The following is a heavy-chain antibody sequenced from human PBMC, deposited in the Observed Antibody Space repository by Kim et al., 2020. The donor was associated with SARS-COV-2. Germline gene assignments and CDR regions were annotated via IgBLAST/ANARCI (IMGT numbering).Heavy chain of an antibody. V-gene: IGHV3-48*02. CDR2: ISSSSSTI. CDR1: GFTFSSYS. J-gene: IGHJ5*02. Sequence: GGSLRLSCAASGFTFSSYSMNWVRQAPGKGLEWVSYISSSSSTIYYADSVKGRFTISRDNAKNSLYLQMNSLRDEDTAVYYCAREGYDFWSDVGGWFDPWGQGTLVTVSS. D-gene: IGHD3-3*01. CDR3: AREGYDFWSDVGGWFDP.